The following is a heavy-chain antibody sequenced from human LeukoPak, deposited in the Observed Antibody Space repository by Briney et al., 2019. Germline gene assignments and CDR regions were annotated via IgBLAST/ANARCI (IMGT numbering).Heavy chain of an antibody. V-gene: IGHV3-21*01. Sequence: GGSLRLSCAASGFTFSSYSMNWVRQAPGRGLEWVSSISSSSSYIYYADSVKGRFTISRDNAKNSLYPQMNSLRAEDTAVYYCARGASYYYGSGSQEIDYWGQGTLVTVSS. CDR3: ARGASYYYGSGSQEIDY. CDR2: ISSSSSYI. D-gene: IGHD3-10*01. CDR1: GFTFSSYS. J-gene: IGHJ4*02.